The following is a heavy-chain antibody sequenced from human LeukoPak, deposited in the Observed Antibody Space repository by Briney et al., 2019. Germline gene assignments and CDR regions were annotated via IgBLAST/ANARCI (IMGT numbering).Heavy chain of an antibody. D-gene: IGHD6-6*01. CDR2: IRHDGSNK. CDR3: AKDVKYSSSSVDY. CDR1: GFTFSSYG. V-gene: IGHV3-30*02. J-gene: IGHJ4*02. Sequence: GGSLRLSCAASGFTFSSYGMHWVRQAPGKGLEWVAFIRHDGSNKYYADSVKGRFTISRDNSKNTLYLQMNSLRAEDTAVYYCAKDVKYSSSSVDYWGQGTLVTVSS.